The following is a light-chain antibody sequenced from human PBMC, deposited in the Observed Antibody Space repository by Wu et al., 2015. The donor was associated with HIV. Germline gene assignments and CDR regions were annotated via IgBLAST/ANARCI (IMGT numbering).Light chain of an antibody. CDR3: LQDHNYPWT. CDR2: AAS. CDR1: QGITND. J-gene: IGKJ1*01. Sequence: AIQMTQSPSFLSASVGDRVTITCRASQGITNDLGWYQQKPGKAPKLLIYAASSLQSGVPSRFSGSGSGTDFILTISRLQPEDFATYYCLQDHNYPWTFGQGTKVEIK. V-gene: IGKV1-6*01.